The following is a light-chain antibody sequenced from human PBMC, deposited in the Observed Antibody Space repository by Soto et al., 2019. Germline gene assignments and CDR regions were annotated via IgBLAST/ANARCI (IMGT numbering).Light chain of an antibody. V-gene: IGLV2-14*01. CDR1: TRDIAGYNY. CDR3: TTFSSSTYLYV. J-gene: IGLJ1*01. CDR2: QFT. Sequence: QSALAQPASVSGALGQSITISCTGTTRDIAGYNYISWYQQLPCKAPKLMIYQFTIRPSGISNRFSGSKSGNTASLTISGLQAEDEADYYCTTFSSSTYLYVFGTGTKGTAL.